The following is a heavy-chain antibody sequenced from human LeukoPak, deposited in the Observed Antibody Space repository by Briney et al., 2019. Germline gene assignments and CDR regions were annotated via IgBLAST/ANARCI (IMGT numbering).Heavy chain of an antibody. D-gene: IGHD1-26*01. CDR3: ARVESWEHSGSSQDVFDI. CDR2: INPGGGST. V-gene: IGHV1-46*01. CDR1: GYTFTDYY. Sequence: GASVKVSCKASGYTFTDYYIHWVRQAPGQGLEWMGIINPGGGSTSYAQKFEGRVTMTRDMPTSTVYAELSSLRSEDTAVYYCARVESWEHSGSSQDVFDIWGQGTMVTVSS. J-gene: IGHJ3*02.